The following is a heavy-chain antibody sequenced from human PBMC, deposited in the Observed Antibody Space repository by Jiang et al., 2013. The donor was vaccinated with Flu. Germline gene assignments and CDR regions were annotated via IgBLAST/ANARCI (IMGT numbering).Heavy chain of an antibody. CDR2: ISSSSSYI. J-gene: IGHJ6*02. V-gene: IGHV3-21*01. D-gene: IGHD6-13*01. CDR1: GFTFSSYD. Sequence: LVESGGGLVQPGGSLRLSCAASGFTFSSYDMHWVRQAPGKGLEWVSSISSSSSYIYYADSVKGRFTISRDNAKNSLYLQMNSLRAEDTAVYYCARGVAARTYYYYGMDVWGQGTTVTVSS. CDR3: ARGVAARTYYYYGMDV.